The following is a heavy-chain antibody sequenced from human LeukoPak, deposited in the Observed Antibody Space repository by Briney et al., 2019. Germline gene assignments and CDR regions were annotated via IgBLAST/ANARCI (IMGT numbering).Heavy chain of an antibody. J-gene: IGHJ4*01. CDR1: GGSFSGYY. CDR2: INHSGST. Sequence: SETLSLTCAVYGGSFSGYYWSWIRQPPGKGLEWIGEINHSGSTNYNPSLKSRVTISVDTSKNQFSLKLSSVTAADTAVYYCARKGIAAFFDYWGHGTLVTVSS. D-gene: IGHD6-13*01. CDR3: ARKGIAAFFDY. V-gene: IGHV4-34*01.